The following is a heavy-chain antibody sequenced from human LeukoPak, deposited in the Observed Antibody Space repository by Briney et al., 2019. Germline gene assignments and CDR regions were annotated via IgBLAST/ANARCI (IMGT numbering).Heavy chain of an antibody. Sequence: PGGSLRLSCAASGFAISSYAVSLVRQAPGKGLEWVSGISGGSTYYADSVKGRFTISRDNSKNTLCLQMDSLRAEDTAVYHCARDHVGRGRVFDVWGQGTKVTVSS. CDR2: ISGGST. J-gene: IGHJ3*01. CDR3: ARDHVGRGRVFDV. D-gene: IGHD2-15*01. V-gene: IGHV3-23*01. CDR1: GFAISSYA.